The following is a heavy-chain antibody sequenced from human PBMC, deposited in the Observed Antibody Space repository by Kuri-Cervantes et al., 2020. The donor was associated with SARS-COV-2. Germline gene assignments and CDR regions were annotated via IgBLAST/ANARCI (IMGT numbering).Heavy chain of an antibody. Sequence: ASVKVSCKASGYTFTGYYMHWVRQAPGQGLEWMGIINPSGGSTSYAQKFQGRVTMTRDTSTSTVYMELSSLRSEDTAVYYCARGGQYYDFWSGYPTDYYYYYMDVWGKGTTVTVSS. V-gene: IGHV1-46*01. CDR3: ARGGQYYDFWSGYPTDYYYYYMDV. D-gene: IGHD3-3*01. CDR1: GYTFTGYY. J-gene: IGHJ6*03. CDR2: INPSGGST.